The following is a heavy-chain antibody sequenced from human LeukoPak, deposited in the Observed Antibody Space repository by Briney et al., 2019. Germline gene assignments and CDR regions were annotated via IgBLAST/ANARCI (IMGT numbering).Heavy chain of an antibody. D-gene: IGHD5-12*01. Sequence: SGGSLRLSCAASGFTFSSYSMNWVRQAPGKGLEWVSSISSSSSYIYYADAVRGRFTISRDNAKNSLYLQMNSLRAEDTAVYYCAGGYETYGYWGQGTLVTVSS. CDR3: AGGYETYGY. CDR2: ISSSSSYI. J-gene: IGHJ4*02. CDR1: GFTFSSYS. V-gene: IGHV3-21*01.